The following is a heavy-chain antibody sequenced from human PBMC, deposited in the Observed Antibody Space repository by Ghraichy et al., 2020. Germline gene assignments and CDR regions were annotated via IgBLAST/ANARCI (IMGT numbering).Heavy chain of an antibody. CDR3: ARNFGYYFYPMDV. CDR2: ISPNSTYI. CDR1: GFIFNTYS. J-gene: IGHJ6*02. Sequence: GGSLRLSCAASGFIFNTYSMNWVRQAPGKGLEWVSSISPNSTYIYYADSVRGRFTISRDNAKNSLYLQMNSLRVEDTAVFFCARNFGYYFYPMDVWGQGTTVTVSS. D-gene: IGHD3-10*01. V-gene: IGHV3-21*01.